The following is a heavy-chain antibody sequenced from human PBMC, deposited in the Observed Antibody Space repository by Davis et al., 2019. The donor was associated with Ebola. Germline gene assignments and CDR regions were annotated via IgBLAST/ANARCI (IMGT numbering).Heavy chain of an antibody. CDR2: IYYSGST. D-gene: IGHD3-22*01. Sequence: MPSETLSLTCTVSGGSISSSSYYWGWIRQPPGKGLEWIGSIYYSGSTYYNPSLKSRVTISVDTSKNQFSLKLSSVTAADTAVYYCARHQPGYYYDSSGYYSLPHGMDVWGKGTTVTVSS. CDR3: ARHQPGYYYDSSGYYSLPHGMDV. CDR1: GGSISSSSYY. V-gene: IGHV4-39*01. J-gene: IGHJ6*04.